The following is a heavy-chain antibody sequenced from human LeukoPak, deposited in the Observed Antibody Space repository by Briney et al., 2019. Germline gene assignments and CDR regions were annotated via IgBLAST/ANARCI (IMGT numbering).Heavy chain of an antibody. D-gene: IGHD3-22*01. Sequence: GESLKISRKGSGYSFTSYWIGWVCQMPGKGLEWMGIIYPGDSDTRYSPSFQGQVAISADKSISTAYLQWSSLKASDTAMYYCARHQGYGSRYVAFDIWGQGTMVTVSS. V-gene: IGHV5-51*01. CDR2: IYPGDSDT. J-gene: IGHJ3*02. CDR3: ARHQGYGSRYVAFDI. CDR1: GYSFTSYW.